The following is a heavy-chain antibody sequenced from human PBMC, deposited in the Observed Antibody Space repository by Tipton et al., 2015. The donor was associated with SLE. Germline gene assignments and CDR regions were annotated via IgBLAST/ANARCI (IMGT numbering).Heavy chain of an antibody. CDR1: GAAFRRFA. CDR2: VIPLSNTE. J-gene: IGHJ6*02. V-gene: IGHV1-69*05. CDR3: AMGELVAKMYDYYYYGLDV. Sequence: QSGAEVKKPGSSIKVSCKASGAAFRRFAISWVRQAPGQGLEWMGGVIPLSNTEDYADKFQGRGTITTDEVTNTVYMELSGLRSEDTAIYYCAMGELVAKMYDYYYYGLDVWGQGTAVTVSS. D-gene: IGHD3-16*01.